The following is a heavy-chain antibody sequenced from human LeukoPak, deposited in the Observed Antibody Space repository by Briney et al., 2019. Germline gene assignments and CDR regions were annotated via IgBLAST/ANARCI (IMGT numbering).Heavy chain of an antibody. D-gene: IGHD6-13*01. CDR2: INHSGST. CDR1: GGSFSGYY. V-gene: IGHV4-34*01. CDR3: ARWWSSAAARVNWFDP. J-gene: IGHJ5*02. Sequence: SETLPLTCAVYGGSFSGYYWSWIRQPPGKGLEWIGEINHSGSTNYNPSLKSRVTISVDTSKNQFSLKLSSVTAADTAVYYCARWWSSAAARVNWFDPWGQGTLVTVSS.